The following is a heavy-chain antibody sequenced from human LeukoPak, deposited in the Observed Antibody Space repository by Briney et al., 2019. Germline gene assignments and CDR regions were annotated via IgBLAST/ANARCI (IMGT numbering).Heavy chain of an antibody. Sequence: PGGSLRLSCAASGFTFSSYAMGWVRQAPGKGLEWVSVISGSGANTYYANSVRGRFTISGDNSRNTLYLQVSSLGADDTAVYYCAKDMGRGGGAVIDYWGQGTLVTVSS. V-gene: IGHV3-23*01. CDR2: ISGSGANT. CDR3: AKDMGRGGGAVIDY. J-gene: IGHJ4*02. D-gene: IGHD2-21*01. CDR1: GFTFSSYA.